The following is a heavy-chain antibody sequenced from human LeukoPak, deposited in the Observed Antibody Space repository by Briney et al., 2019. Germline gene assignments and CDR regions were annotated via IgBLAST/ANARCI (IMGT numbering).Heavy chain of an antibody. CDR3: TTDPTLYYYDSSGGRDAFDI. V-gene: IGHV3-15*01. J-gene: IGHJ3*02. CDR2: IKSKTDGGTT. D-gene: IGHD3-22*01. Sequence: PGGSLRLSCAASGFTFSNAWMSWVRQAPGKGLEWVGRIKSKTDGGTTDYAAPVKCRFTISRDDSKNTLYLQMNSLKTEDTAVYYCTTDPTLYYYDSSGGRDAFDIWGQGTMVTVSS. CDR1: GFTFSNAW.